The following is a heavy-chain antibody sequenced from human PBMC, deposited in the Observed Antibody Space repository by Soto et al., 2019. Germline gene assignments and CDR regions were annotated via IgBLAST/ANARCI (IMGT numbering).Heavy chain of an antibody. CDR3: ARAGSGQWLVFDY. CDR1: GFSFSSYS. J-gene: IGHJ4*02. V-gene: IGHV3-48*02. CDR2: ISSRSSNI. D-gene: IGHD6-19*01. Sequence: GGSLRLSCTASGFSFSSYSMNWVRQGPGKGLEWVSHISSRSSNIYYADSVKGRFTISRDNARNSLSLQMNSLRDEDTAVYYCARAGSGQWLVFDYWGQGALVTVSS.